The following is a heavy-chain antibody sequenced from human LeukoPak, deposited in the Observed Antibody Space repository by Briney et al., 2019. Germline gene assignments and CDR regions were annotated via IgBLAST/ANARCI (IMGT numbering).Heavy chain of an antibody. Sequence: SETLSLTCAVYGGSFRGYYWSWIRQPPGKGLEWIGEINHSGSTNYNPSLKSRVTISVDTSKNQFSLKLSSVTAADTAVYYCARVGPYDFWSGYCIFDYWGQGTLVTVSS. J-gene: IGHJ4*02. V-gene: IGHV4-34*01. D-gene: IGHD3-3*01. CDR3: ARVGPYDFWSGYCIFDY. CDR1: GGSFRGYY. CDR2: INHSGST.